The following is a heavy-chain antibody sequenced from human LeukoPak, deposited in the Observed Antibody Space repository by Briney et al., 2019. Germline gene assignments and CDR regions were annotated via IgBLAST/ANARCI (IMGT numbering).Heavy chain of an antibody. V-gene: IGHV3-30-3*01. CDR1: GFTFSSYA. CDR2: ISYDGIYT. D-gene: IGHD6-19*01. CDR3: ARGADGSYSSGSYSSHYGMDV. Sequence: GRSLTLACAASGFTFSSYAVHWVRQAPGKGLEWVAVISYDGIYTYYADSVKGRFTISRDNSRNTLCLEMNSLRAEDTAVYYCARGADGSYSSGSYSSHYGMDVWGQGTTVTVSS. J-gene: IGHJ6*02.